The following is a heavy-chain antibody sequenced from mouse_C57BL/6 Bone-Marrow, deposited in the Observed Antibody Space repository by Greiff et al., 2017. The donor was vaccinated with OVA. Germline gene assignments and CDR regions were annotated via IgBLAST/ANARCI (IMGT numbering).Heavy chain of an antibody. CDR2: ISSGGDYI. Sequence: EVQRVESGEGLVKPGGSLKLSCAASGFTFSSYAMSWVRQTPEKRLEWVAYISSGGDYIYYADTVKGRFTISRDNARNTLYLQMSSLKSEDTAMYYCTIRDYYGSSPFYAMDYWGQGTSVTVSS. D-gene: IGHD1-1*01. CDR3: TIRDYYGSSPFYAMDY. V-gene: IGHV5-9-1*02. J-gene: IGHJ4*01. CDR1: GFTFSSYA.